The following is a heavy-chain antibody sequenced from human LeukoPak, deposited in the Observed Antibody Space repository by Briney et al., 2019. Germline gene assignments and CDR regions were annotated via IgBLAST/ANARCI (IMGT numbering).Heavy chain of an antibody. CDR3: SRDEMEYYYSSYWFDH. CDR1: GGTFSSYA. Sequence: SVKVSCKASGGTFSSYAISWVRQAPGQGLEWMGRIIPIFGTANYAQKFQGRVTITTDESTSTAYMELSSLRSEDTAVYYCSRDEMEYYYSSYWFDHWGQGTLVTVSS. V-gene: IGHV1-69*05. D-gene: IGHD3-22*01. CDR2: IIPIFGTA. J-gene: IGHJ5*02.